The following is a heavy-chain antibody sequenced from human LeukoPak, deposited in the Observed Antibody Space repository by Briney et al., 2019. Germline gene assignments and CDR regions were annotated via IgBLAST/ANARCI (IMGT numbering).Heavy chain of an antibody. CDR1: GFTFSSYA. CDR2: ISTSGGST. CDR3: AKGGSDSGYDRGEDYFDY. Sequence: PGGSLRLSCAASGFTFSSYAMSWVRQAPGKGLEWVSAISTSGGSTYYADSVKGRFTISRDNSKNTLYLQMNSLRAEDTALYYCAKGGSDSGYDRGEDYFDYWGQGTLVTVSS. J-gene: IGHJ4*02. D-gene: IGHD5-12*01. V-gene: IGHV3-23*01.